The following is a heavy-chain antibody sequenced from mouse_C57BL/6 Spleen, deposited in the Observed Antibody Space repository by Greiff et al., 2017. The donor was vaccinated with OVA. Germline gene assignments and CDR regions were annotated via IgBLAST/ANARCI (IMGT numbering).Heavy chain of an antibody. CDR3: TRGYYYGMDY. J-gene: IGHJ4*01. CDR2: IDPETGGT. CDR1: GYTFTDYE. Sequence: QVQLQQSGAELVRPGASVTLSCKASGYTFTDYEMHWVKQTPVHGLEWIGAIDPETGGTAYNQKFKGKAILTVDKSSSTAYMELRSLTSEDSAVYYCTRGYYYGMDYWGQGTSVTVSS. V-gene: IGHV1-15*01.